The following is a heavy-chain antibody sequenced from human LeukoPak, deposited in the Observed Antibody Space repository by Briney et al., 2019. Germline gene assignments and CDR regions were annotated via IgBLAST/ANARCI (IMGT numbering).Heavy chain of an antibody. CDR1: GGSISSSSYY. J-gene: IGHJ6*02. CDR2: IYYSGST. Sequence: SETLSLTCTVSGGSISSSSYYWGWIRQPPGKGLEWIGSIYYSGSTYYNPSLKSRVTISVDTSKNQFSLKLSSVTAADTAVYYCARITFVVGGYGMDVWGQGTTVTVSS. D-gene: IGHD2-21*01. V-gene: IGHV4-39*07. CDR3: ARITFVVGGYGMDV.